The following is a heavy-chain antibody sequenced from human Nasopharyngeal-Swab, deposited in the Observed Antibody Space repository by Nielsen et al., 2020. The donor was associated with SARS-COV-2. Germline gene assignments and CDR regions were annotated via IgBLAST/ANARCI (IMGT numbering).Heavy chain of an antibody. D-gene: IGHD6-13*01. V-gene: IGHV3-7*01. Sequence: GESLEISCAASGFTFSSYWMSWVRQAPGKGLEWVANIKQDGSEKYYVDSVKGRFTISRDNAKNSLYLQMNSLRAEDTAVYYCARDSDIPYSGYGMDVWGQGTTVTVSS. CDR1: GFTFSSYW. J-gene: IGHJ6*02. CDR2: IKQDGSEK. CDR3: ARDSDIPYSGYGMDV.